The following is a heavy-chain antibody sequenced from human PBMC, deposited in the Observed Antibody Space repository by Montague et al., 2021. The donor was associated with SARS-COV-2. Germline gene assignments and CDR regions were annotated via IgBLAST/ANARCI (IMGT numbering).Heavy chain of an antibody. J-gene: IGHJ4*02. D-gene: IGHD3-10*01. CDR1: GGSISSSNCY. CDR3: ARDAYYYGSGGYPNYFDY. Sequence: TLSLTCTVSGGSISSSNCYWSWIRHPPGKGLEWVGYIYYSGTTXYXXXXKXRVTISVDTSKNQFSLKLSSVTAADTALYYCARDAYYYGSGGYPNYFDYWGQGTLVTVSS. V-gene: IGHV4-30-4*08. CDR2: IYYSGTT.